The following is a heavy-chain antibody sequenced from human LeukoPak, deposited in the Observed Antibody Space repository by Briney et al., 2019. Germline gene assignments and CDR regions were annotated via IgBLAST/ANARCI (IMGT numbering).Heavy chain of an antibody. J-gene: IGHJ4*02. D-gene: IGHD3-22*01. CDR1: GYTFTGYY. CDR3: ARAGKYYYDSSGYYHFDY. CDR2: INPNSGGT. V-gene: IGHV1-2*02. Sequence: GASVKVSCKAFGYTFTGYYMHWVRQAPGQGLEWMGWINPNSGGTNYAQKFQGRVTMTRDTSISTAYMELSRLRSDDTAVYYCARAGKYYYDSSGYYHFDYWGQGTLVTVSS.